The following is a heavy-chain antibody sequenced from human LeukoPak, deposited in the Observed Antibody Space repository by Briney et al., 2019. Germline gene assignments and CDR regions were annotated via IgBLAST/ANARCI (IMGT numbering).Heavy chain of an antibody. CDR3: AKGGVREIFGVANMWYFGY. J-gene: IGHJ4*02. CDR1: GFTFSSYG. CDR2: ISYDGSNK. V-gene: IGHV3-30*18. D-gene: IGHD3-3*01. Sequence: PGGSLRLSCAASGFTFSSYGMHWVRQAPGKGLEWVAVISYDGSNKYYADSVKGRFTISRDNSKNTLYLQMNSLRAEDTAVYYRAKGGVREIFGVANMWYFGYWGQGTLVTVSS.